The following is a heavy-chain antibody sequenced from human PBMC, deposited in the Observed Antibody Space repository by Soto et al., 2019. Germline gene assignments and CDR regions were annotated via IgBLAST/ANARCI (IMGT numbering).Heavy chain of an antibody. CDR1: GGTFSSYA. V-gene: IGHV1-69*12. CDR3: ARSGGSSWYPITYYYYGMDV. D-gene: IGHD6-13*01. Sequence: QVQLVQSGAEVKKPGSSVKVSCKASGGTFSSYAISWVRQAPGQGLEWMGGIIPIFGTANYAQKFQGRVTITADESTSTAYMELSSLRSEDTAVYYCARSGGSSWYPITYYYYGMDVWGQGTTVTVSS. J-gene: IGHJ6*02. CDR2: IIPIFGTA.